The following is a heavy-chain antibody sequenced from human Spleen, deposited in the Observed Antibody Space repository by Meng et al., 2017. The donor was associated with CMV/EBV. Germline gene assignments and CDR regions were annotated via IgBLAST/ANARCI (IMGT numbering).Heavy chain of an antibody. V-gene: IGHV3-7*01. J-gene: IGHJ4*02. CDR3: VRDTTAPWDIVVVPPASDY. CDR1: GFTFSSYA. Sequence: GGSLRLSCAASGFTFSSYAMSWVRQAPGKGLEWVANIKHHGSEKYYLDSVKGRFTISRDNAKNSLYLQMNSLRAEDTAVYYCVRDTTAPWDIVVVPPASDYWGQGTLVTVSS. D-gene: IGHD2-2*01. CDR2: IKHHGSEK.